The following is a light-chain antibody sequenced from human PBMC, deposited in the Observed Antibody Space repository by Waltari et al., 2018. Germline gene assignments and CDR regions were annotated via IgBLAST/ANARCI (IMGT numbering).Light chain of an antibody. J-gene: IGKJ1*01. CDR3: QQYNNWPPRT. Sequence: EIVMTQSLATLSVSPGERATLSCRASQSVSSNLAWYQQKLGQAPRLLIYGASTRATGIPARFSGSGSGTEFTLTISSLQSEDFAVYYCQQYNNWPPRTFGQGTKVEIK. CDR2: GAS. V-gene: IGKV3-15*01. CDR1: QSVSSN.